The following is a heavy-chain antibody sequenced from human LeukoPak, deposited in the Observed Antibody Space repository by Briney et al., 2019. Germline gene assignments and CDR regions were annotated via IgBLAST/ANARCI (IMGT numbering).Heavy chain of an antibody. V-gene: IGHV3-21*01. CDR2: ISSSSSYI. D-gene: IGHD3-3*01. CDR1: GFTFSSYC. CDR3: ARDRFLEWFPDY. Sequence: KSWGSLRLSCAASGFTFSSYCMNWVRQAPGKGLEWVSSISSSSSYIYYADSVKGRFTISRDNAKNSLYLQMNSLRAEDTAVYYCARDRFLEWFPDYWGQGTLVTVSS. J-gene: IGHJ4*02.